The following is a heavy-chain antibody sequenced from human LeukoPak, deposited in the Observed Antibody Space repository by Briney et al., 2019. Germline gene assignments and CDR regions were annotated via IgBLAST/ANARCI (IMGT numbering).Heavy chain of an antibody. CDR1: GFTVSSNY. CDR2: IYSGGST. D-gene: IGHD3-10*01. Sequence: GGSLRLSCAASGFTVSSNYMSWVRQAPGKGLEWVSVIYSGGSTYYADSVKGRFTISRDNAKNSLYLQMNSLRAEDTAVYYCARGSLRVRITMVRGVTPMDVWAKGPRSPSPQ. J-gene: IGHJ6*04. V-gene: IGHV3-53*01. CDR3: ARGSLRVRITMVRGVTPMDV.